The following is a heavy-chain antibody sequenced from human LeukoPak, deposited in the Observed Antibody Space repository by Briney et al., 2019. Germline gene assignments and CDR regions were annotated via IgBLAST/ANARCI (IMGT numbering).Heavy chain of an antibody. Sequence: GGSLRLSCATSGFTFSSYAMNWVRQAPGKGLEWVSTITGSGSNTYYADSVKGQFTVSRDNSKNTLYLQMNSLSAEDTATYYCAKALPRSEGYTHGYFDYWGQGTLVTVSS. CDR2: ITGSGSNT. D-gene: IGHD3-22*01. J-gene: IGHJ4*02. CDR1: GFTFSSYA. CDR3: AKALPRSEGYTHGYFDY. V-gene: IGHV3-23*01.